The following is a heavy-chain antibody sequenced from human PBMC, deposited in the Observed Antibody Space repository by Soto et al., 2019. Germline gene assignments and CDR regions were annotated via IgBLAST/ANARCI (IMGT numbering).Heavy chain of an antibody. V-gene: IGHV3-33*01. Sequence: GGSLRLSCAASGFTFSSYGMHWVRQAPGKGLEWVAVIWYDGSNKYYADSVKGRFTISRDNSKNTLYLQMNSLRAEDTAVYYCARGLIGSYYNARYYYGMDVWGQGTTVTVSS. J-gene: IGHJ6*02. CDR2: IWYDGSNK. CDR3: ARGLIGSYYNARYYYGMDV. CDR1: GFTFSSYG. D-gene: IGHD3-10*01.